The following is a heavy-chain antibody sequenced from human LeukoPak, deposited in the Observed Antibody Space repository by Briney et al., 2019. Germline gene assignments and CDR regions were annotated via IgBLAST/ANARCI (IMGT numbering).Heavy chain of an antibody. J-gene: IGHJ3*02. CDR2: ISSSSSYI. Sequence: GGSLRLSCAASGFTFSSYSMNWVRQAPGKGLEWVSSISSSSSYIYYADSVKGRFTISRDNAKNSLYLQMNSLRAEETAVYYCAREGYGDTDGAFDIWGQGTMVTVSS. CDR1: GFTFSSYS. D-gene: IGHD4-17*01. CDR3: AREGYGDTDGAFDI. V-gene: IGHV3-21*01.